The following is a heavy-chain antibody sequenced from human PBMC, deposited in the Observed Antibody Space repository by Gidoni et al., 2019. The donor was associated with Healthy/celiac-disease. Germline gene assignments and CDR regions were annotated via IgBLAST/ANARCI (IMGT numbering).Heavy chain of an antibody. D-gene: IGHD2-15*01. CDR1: GFTFSSYG. J-gene: IGHJ3*02. V-gene: IGHV3-33*01. CDR2: IWYDGSNK. Sequence: QVQLVESGGGVVQPGRSLRLSCSASGFTFSSYGMHWVRQAPGKGLEWVAVIWYDGSNKYYADSVKGRFTISRDNSKNTLYLQMNSLRAEDTAVYYCARDCSGGSCYDAFDIWGQGTMVTVSS. CDR3: ARDCSGGSCYDAFDI.